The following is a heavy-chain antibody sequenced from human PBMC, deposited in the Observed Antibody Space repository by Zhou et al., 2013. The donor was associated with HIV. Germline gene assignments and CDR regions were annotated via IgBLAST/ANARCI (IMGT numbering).Heavy chain of an antibody. Sequence: QVQLVQSGAEVKKPGSSVKVSCKASGYTFTNYDINWVRQATGQGLEWMGWMNPRSGNTGYAQKFQGRVTFTRNTSINTAYMELSSLRSEDTAVFYCARHRRYGDNSYSFDIWGQGTMVTVSS. CDR2: MNPRSGNT. D-gene: IGHD4-17*01. CDR3: ARHRRYGDNSYSFDI. CDR1: GYTFTNYD. J-gene: IGHJ3*02. V-gene: IGHV1-8*03.